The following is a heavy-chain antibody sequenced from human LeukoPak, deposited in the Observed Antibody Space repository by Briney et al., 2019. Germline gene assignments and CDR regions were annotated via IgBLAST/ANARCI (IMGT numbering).Heavy chain of an antibody. J-gene: IGHJ5*02. V-gene: IGHV3-21*01. CDR2: ISSSSSYI. Sequence: GGSLRLSCAASGFTFSNSWMNWVRQAPGKGLEWVSSISSSSSYIYYADSVKGRFTISRDNAKNSLYLQMNSLRAEDTAVYYCARVHFYYYDSSGYYLWGQGTLVTVSS. CDR3: ARVHFYYYDSSGYYL. D-gene: IGHD3-22*01. CDR1: GFTFSNSW.